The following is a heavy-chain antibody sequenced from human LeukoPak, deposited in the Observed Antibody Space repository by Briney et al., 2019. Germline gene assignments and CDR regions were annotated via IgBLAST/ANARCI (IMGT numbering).Heavy chain of an antibody. V-gene: IGHV1-2*02. J-gene: IGHJ4*02. D-gene: IGHD2-2*01. CDR3: ARTGGPNIVVVPAAMPGY. CDR2: INPNSGGT. CDR1: GYTFTGYY. Sequence: ASVKVSCKASGYTFTGYYMHWVRQAPGRGLEWMGWINPNSGGTNYAQKFQGRVTMTRDTSISTAYMELSRLRSGDTAVYYCARTGGPNIVVVPAAMPGYWGQGTLVTVSS.